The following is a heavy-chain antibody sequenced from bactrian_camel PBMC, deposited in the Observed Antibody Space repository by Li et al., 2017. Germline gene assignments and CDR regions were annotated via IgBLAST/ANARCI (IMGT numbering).Heavy chain of an antibody. CDR3: ATSPGWTPWCAVNFGSRFNF. CDR1: GYTYSSYC. D-gene: IGHD5*01. V-gene: IGHV3S10*01. CDR2: IDSDGST. J-gene: IGHJ4*01. Sequence: DVQLVESGGDSVQAGGSLRLSCAASGYTYSSYCMGWFRQAPGKEREGVAAIDSDGSTSYADSVKGRFTISKDNANNTVYLQMNSLKPEDTAMYTCATSPGWTPWCAVNFGSRFNFWGQGTQVTVS.